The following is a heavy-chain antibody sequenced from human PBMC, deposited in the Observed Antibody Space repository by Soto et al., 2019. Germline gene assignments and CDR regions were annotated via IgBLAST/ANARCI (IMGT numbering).Heavy chain of an antibody. J-gene: IGHJ5*02. CDR2: INHSGST. CDR3: ARKGLFGWFGDAKWFGWFDP. CDR1: GGSFSGYD. D-gene: IGHD3-10*01. Sequence: PSETLSLTSAVYGGSFSGYDWSWIRQPPGKGLEWIGEINHSGSTNYNPSLKSRVTISVDTSKNQFSLKLSSVTAADTAVYYCARKGLFGWFGDAKWFGWFDPWGQGTLVTVSS. V-gene: IGHV4-34*01.